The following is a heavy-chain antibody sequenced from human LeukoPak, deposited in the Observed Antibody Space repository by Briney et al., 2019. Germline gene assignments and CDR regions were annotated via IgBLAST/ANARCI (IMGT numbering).Heavy chain of an antibody. V-gene: IGHV4-34*01. J-gene: IGHJ4*02. CDR2: INHSGST. Sequence: PSETLSLTCAAYGGSFSGYYWSWIRQPPGKGLEWIGEINHSGSTNYNPSLKSRVTISVDTSKNQFSLKLSSVTAADTAVYYCARAPRQRTFDYWGQGTLVTVSS. D-gene: IGHD6-6*01. CDR1: GGSFSGYY. CDR3: ARAPRQRTFDY.